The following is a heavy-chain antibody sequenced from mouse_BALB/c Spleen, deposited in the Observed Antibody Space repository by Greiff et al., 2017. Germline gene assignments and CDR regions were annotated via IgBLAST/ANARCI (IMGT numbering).Heavy chain of an antibody. CDR2: IDPANGNT. V-gene: IGHV14-3*02. CDR3: AVIYYDYDYFDY. D-gene: IGHD2-4*01. J-gene: IGHJ2*01. CDR1: GFNIKDTY. Sequence: VQLKESGAELVKPGASVKLSCTASGFNIKDTYMHWVKQRPEQGLEWIGRIDPANGNTKYDPKFQGKATITADTSSNTAYLQLSSLTSEDTAVYYCAVIYYDYDYFDYWGQGTTLTVSS.